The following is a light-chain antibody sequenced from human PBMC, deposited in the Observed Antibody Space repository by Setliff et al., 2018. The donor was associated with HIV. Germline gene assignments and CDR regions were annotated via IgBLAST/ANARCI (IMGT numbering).Light chain of an antibody. CDR3: SSYTSNSTLYV. Sequence: QSALTQPASVSGSPGQSITISCTGTSRDVGGYNWVSWYQQHPGKAPKLMIYEVSNRPSGVSDRFSGSKSGNTASLTISGVQAEDEADYYCSSYTSNSTLYVFGTGTKV. CDR2: EVS. CDR1: SRDVGGYNW. J-gene: IGLJ1*01. V-gene: IGLV2-14*01.